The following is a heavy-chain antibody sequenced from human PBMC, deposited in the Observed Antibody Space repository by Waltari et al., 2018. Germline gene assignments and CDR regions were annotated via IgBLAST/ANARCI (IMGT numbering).Heavy chain of an antibody. CDR3: ARRFDS. Sequence: EVQLVESGGGLVQPGGSLRLSCAASGFTFSSYGMNWVRQAPGKGLEWISYSSGSGTTIYYADSVKCRFTISRDDAENSLYLQMNSLRAEDTALYYCARRFDSWGQGTRVTVSS. CDR1: GFTFSSYG. V-gene: IGHV3-48*03. J-gene: IGHJ4*02. CDR2: SSGSGTTI.